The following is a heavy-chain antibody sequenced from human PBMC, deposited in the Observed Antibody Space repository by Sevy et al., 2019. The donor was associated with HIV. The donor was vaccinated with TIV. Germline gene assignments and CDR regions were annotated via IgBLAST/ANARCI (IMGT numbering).Heavy chain of an antibody. V-gene: IGHV3-53*01. D-gene: IGHD3-3*01. CDR2: IFSGGST. CDR1: GFTVSSNY. CDR3: ARGMILEGSWCGMDV. Sequence: GGSLRLSCAVSGFTVSSNYMTWVRQAPGKGLEWVSVIFSGGSTYYADSVKGRLNISRDNYRNTLSLQMNSLRAEDTAVYYCARGMILEGSWCGMDVWGQGTTVTVSS. J-gene: IGHJ6*02.